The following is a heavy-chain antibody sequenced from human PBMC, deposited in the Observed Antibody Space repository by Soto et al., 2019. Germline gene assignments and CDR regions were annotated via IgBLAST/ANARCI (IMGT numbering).Heavy chain of an antibody. J-gene: IGHJ5*02. CDR1: GGTFSSYA. CDR2: IIPIFGTA. Sequence: QVQLVQSGAEVKKPGSSVKVSCKASGGTFSSYAISWVRQAPGQGLEWMGGIIPIFGTANYAQKFQGRVTITADESTSTAYMELSSLRSEDTAVYYCAAGGSIRIAAPGNSYNWFDPWGQGTLVTVSS. CDR3: AAGGSIRIAAPGNSYNWFDP. V-gene: IGHV1-69*01. D-gene: IGHD6-13*01.